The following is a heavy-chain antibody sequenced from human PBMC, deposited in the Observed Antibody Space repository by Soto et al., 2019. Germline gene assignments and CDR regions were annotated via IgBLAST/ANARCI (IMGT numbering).Heavy chain of an antibody. J-gene: IGHJ4*02. Sequence: SETLSLTCAVSSGSISSSNWWSWVRQPPGKGLEWIGEIYHSGSTNYNPSLKSRVTISVDKSKNQFSLKLSSVTAADTAVYYCARDQRGPEHEYYFDYWGQGTLVTVSS. CDR1: SGSISSSNW. CDR2: IYHSGST. D-gene: IGHD3-10*01. CDR3: ARDQRGPEHEYYFDY. V-gene: IGHV4-4*02.